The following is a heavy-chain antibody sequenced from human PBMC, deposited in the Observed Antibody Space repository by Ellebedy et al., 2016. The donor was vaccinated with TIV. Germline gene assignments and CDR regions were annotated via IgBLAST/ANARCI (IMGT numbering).Heavy chain of an antibody. CDR2: IISNGGIT. CDR1: GFTFSTFT. Sequence: PGGSLRLSCSASGFTFSTFTMHWVRQAPGKGLEYVSAIISNGGITYYADSVKGRFTISRDNSKNTLYLQMSSLRAEDTAVYYCVKDSRLRSSCWGQGTLVTVSS. CDR3: VKDSRLRSSC. D-gene: IGHD6-13*01. V-gene: IGHV3-64D*06. J-gene: IGHJ4*02.